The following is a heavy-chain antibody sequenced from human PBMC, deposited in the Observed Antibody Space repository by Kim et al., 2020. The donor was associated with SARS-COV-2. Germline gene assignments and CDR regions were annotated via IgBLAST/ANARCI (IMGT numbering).Heavy chain of an antibody. CDR3: AAWTGNSNY. CDR2: ISPDGSHI. CDR1: GFSFSNSW. Sequence: LSLTCAASGFSFSNSWMNWVRQAPGKGLEWVANISPDGSHIRYVDSVKGRITISRDDAKNSLYLQMDSLRVEDTAMYYCAAWTGNSNYWGQGTLVTV. V-gene: IGHV3-7*03. J-gene: IGHJ4*02. D-gene: IGHD1-7*01.